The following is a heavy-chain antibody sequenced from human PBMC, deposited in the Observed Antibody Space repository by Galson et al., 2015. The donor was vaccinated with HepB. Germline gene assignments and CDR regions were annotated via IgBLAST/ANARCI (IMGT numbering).Heavy chain of an antibody. CDR2: IYYSGST. D-gene: IGHD4-17*01. CDR3: ARVRVQYGDPREVLDY. Sequence: ETLSLTCTVSGGSVSSGFYYWSWIRQPPGKGLEWIGYIYYSGSTNYNPSLKSRVTISVDTSKNQFSLKLSSVTAADTAVYYCARVRVQYGDPREVLDYWGQGTLVTVSS. CDR1: GGSVSSGFYY. V-gene: IGHV4-61*01. J-gene: IGHJ4*02.